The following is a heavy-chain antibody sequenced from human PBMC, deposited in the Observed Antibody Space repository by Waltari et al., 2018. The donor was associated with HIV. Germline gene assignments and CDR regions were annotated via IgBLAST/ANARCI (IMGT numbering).Heavy chain of an antibody. Sequence: EVQLVESGGGSLQAGGSLRLSCAASGFAFSSNYMFWVRQAPGKGLVWVSRISSGGSTTSYADSVKGRFTVSRDNARNTLYLQMNSLRAKDTAVYYCARYRPEVHYYNGMDVWGQGTTVTVSS. V-gene: IGHV3-74*01. CDR1: GFAFSSNY. CDR2: ISSGGSTT. D-gene: IGHD3-16*02. CDR3: ARYRPEVHYYNGMDV. J-gene: IGHJ6*02.